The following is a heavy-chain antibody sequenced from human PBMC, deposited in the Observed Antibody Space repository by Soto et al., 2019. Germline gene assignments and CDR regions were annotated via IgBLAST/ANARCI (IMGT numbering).Heavy chain of an antibody. CDR3: ARVFQYYYDSSGYYYDAFDI. V-gene: IGHV1-8*02. Sequence: GASVKVSCKASGFTFTSSAMQWVRQATGQGLEWMGWMNPNSGNTGYAQKFQGRVTMTRNTSISTAYMELSSLRSEDTAVYYCARVFQYYYDSSGYYYDAFDIWGQGTMVTVSS. CDR1: GFTFTSSA. CDR2: MNPNSGNT. J-gene: IGHJ3*02. D-gene: IGHD3-22*01.